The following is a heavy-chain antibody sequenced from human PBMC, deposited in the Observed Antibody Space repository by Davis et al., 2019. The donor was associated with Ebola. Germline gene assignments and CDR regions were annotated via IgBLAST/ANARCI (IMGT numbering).Heavy chain of an antibody. J-gene: IGHJ6*02. D-gene: IGHD2-8*01. CDR1: GFNFNNYA. CDR3: ARDFALTYYCTNGVCTRNYYYGMDV. Sequence: SLKISCAASGFNFNNYAMHWVRQRPGKGLEWVAVISWNSGKIDYVDSVKGRFTISRDNSKNTLYLQMNSLRAEDTAVYYCARDFALTYYCTNGVCTRNYYYGMDVWGQGTTVTVSS. V-gene: IGHV3-9*01. CDR2: ISWNSGKI.